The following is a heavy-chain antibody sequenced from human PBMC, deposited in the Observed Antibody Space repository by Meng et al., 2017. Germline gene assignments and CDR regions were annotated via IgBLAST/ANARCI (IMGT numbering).Heavy chain of an antibody. J-gene: IGHJ4*02. D-gene: IGHD6-25*01. CDR3: ARDEDISAAGKLFGDY. CDR1: GYNFPAYY. Sequence: QGQLGHSGAEVKKPGASVKVSCKPSGYNFPAYYIHWVERAPGQVLEWMGRINPKSGDTHYAQKFQARVTMTGDTSISTAYMELSGLRSDDTAMYYCARDEDISAAGKLFGDYWGQGTLVTVSS. V-gene: IGHV1-2*06. CDR2: INPKSGDT.